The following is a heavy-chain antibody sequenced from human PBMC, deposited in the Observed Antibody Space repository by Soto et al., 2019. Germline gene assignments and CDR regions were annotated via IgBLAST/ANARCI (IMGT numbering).Heavy chain of an antibody. CDR3: ARATYSSREGDYGMDV. CDR2: ISSSSSYI. CDR1: VFTFSSYS. Sequence: GGSLRLSCAASVFTFSSYSMNWVRQAPGKGLEWVSSISSSSSYIYYADSVNCRFTISRDNAKNSLYLQMNSLRAGDTAVYYCARATYSSREGDYGMDVWGQGTTVTVSS. V-gene: IGHV3-21*01. D-gene: IGHD6-13*01. J-gene: IGHJ6*02.